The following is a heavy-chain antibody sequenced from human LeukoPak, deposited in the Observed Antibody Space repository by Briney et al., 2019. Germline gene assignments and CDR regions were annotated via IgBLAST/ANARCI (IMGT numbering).Heavy chain of an antibody. CDR3: ARELGYCSGGSCYSAGMDV. D-gene: IGHD2-15*01. CDR2: IYHSGST. V-gene: IGHV4-4*02. CDR1: GGSISSSNW. J-gene: IGHJ6*03. Sequence: SETLSLTCAVSGGSISSSNWWSWVRQPPGKGLEWIGEIYHSGSTNYNPSLKSRVTISVDKSKNQFSLKLSSVTAADTAVYYCARELGYCSGGSCYSAGMDVWGKGTTVTVSS.